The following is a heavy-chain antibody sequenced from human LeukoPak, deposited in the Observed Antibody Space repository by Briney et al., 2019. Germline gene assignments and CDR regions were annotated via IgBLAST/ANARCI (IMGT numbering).Heavy chain of an antibody. V-gene: IGHV3-23*01. J-gene: IGHJ4*02. Sequence: QPGGSLRLSCAASGFTFSSYTMSWGRQAPGKGLEWVSTISDGSSDTHYADSVRGRFTISRDDSLNTLYLQLSRPRADAPPIFYFVRRIQHIFLYWGERTQGTLSS. D-gene: IGHD5-18*01. CDR1: GFTFSSYT. CDR3: VRRIQHIFLY. CDR2: ISDGSSDT.